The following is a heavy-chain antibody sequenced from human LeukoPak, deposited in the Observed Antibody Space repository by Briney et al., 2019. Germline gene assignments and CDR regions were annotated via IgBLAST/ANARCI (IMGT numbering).Heavy chain of an antibody. D-gene: IGHD1-1*01. V-gene: IGHV4-30-2*01. CDR3: ARDLKNGSDWTGGWFDP. J-gene: IGHJ5*01. CDR2: IYHSGST. Sequence: SQTLSLTCAVSGGSISSGGYSWSSIRQPPGKGLEWIGYIYHSGSTYYNPSLKSRVTISVDRSKNQFSLKPSSVTAADTAVYYCARDLKNGSDWTGGWFDPWGQGTLVAVSS. CDR1: GGSISSGGYS.